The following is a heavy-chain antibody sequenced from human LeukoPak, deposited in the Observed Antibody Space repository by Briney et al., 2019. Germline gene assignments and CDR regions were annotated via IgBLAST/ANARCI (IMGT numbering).Heavy chain of an antibody. CDR2: INHDGGDK. CDR3: AITGGPTVTAFDL. J-gene: IGHJ4*02. Sequence: GGSLRLSCVASGFIFRNYWMSWVRQAPGKGLEWVANINHDGGDKNYVDSVKGRFTISRDNAKSSLNLQMSSLRVEDTAVYYCAITGGPTVTAFDLWGQGILVTVSS. CDR1: GFIFRNYW. D-gene: IGHD4-17*01. V-gene: IGHV3-7*02.